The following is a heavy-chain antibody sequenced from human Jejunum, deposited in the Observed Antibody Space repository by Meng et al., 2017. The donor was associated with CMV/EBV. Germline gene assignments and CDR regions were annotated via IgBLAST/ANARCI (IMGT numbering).Heavy chain of an antibody. V-gene: IGHV1-18*01. J-gene: IGHJ4*02. CDR1: GYTFNTYG. CDR3: GRGSYFDY. D-gene: IGHD3-10*01. CDR2: ISTYNGDT. Sequence: QFQLVQSGAEVKKPGASVKVSCKASGYTFNTYGISWVRQAPGQGLEWMGWISTYNGDTNYAQNLQGRVTMTTDTSTNTVYMELRSLRSDDTAVYYCGRGSYFDYWGQGTLVTVSS.